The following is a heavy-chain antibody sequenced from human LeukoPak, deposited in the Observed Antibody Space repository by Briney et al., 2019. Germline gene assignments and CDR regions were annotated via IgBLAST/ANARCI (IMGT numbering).Heavy chain of an antibody. D-gene: IGHD3-9*01. CDR1: GFTFSNYG. J-gene: IGHJ4*02. CDR2: ILDDGSNK. V-gene: IGHV3-30*02. Sequence: GGSLRLSCAASGFTFSNYGMHWVRQAPGMGLEWVAFILDDGSNKYYADSVKGRFTISRDNSKNTLYLQMNSLRAEDTAVYYCARDNSLRYFDWLLAYYFDYWGQRTLVTVSS. CDR3: ARDNSLRYFDWLLAYYFDY.